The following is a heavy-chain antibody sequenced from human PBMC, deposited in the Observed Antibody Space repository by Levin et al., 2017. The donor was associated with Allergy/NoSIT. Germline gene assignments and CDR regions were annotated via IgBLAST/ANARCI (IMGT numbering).Heavy chain of an antibody. CDR1: GFAFSSYP. CDR2: VSGSGDTT. Sequence: GGSLRLSCAASGFAFSSYPMTWVRQAPGKGLEWVSSVSGSGDTTYHADSVKGRFTISRDTSKNTVYLQMNSLRAEDTALYFCAKEAFGGVIVGDWFDPRGQGTMVMVSA. J-gene: IGHJ5*02. V-gene: IGHV3-23*01. CDR3: AKEAFGGVIVGDWFDP. D-gene: IGHD3-16*02.